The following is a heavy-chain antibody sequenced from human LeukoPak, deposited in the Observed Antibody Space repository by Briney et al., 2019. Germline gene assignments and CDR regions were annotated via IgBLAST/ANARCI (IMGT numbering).Heavy chain of an antibody. V-gene: IGHV3-30*04. Sequence: GSLRLSCTASGFIFDTYAFHWVRQAPGKGLEWVAVISYDGSNKYYADSVKGRFTISRDNSKNTLYLQMNSLRAEDTAVYYCARETPYGDAGDYWGQGTLVTVSS. CDR3: ARETPYGDAGDY. CDR2: ISYDGSNK. CDR1: GFIFDTYA. D-gene: IGHD4-17*01. J-gene: IGHJ4*02.